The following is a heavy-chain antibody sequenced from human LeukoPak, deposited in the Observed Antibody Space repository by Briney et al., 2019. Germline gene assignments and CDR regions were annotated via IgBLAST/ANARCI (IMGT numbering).Heavy chain of an antibody. J-gene: IGHJ3*02. CDR3: ARSTDGTLDI. V-gene: IGHV3-74*01. CDR2: INSVGTIT. Sequence: GGSLRLSCLASGFTFAHNWVDWVRQEPGGGLVWVSSINSVGTITNYAESVRGRFTISRDSGKNMVYLQVNSLRVEDTAIYYCARSTDGTLDIWGQGTMVTVSS. CDR1: GFTFAHNW. D-gene: IGHD5-24*01.